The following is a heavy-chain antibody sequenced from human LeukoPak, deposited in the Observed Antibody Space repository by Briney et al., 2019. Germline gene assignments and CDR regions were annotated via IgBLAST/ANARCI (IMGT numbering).Heavy chain of an antibody. CDR1: GFTFEDYS. Sequence: GGSLRLSCAASGFTFEDYSMNWVRQAPGKGLEWVSYISSSSSAIYYADSVKGRFTISRDNAKNSVYLQMNSLRAEDRAVYYCARNGGGLDYWGQGTLVTVSS. CDR2: ISSSSSAI. D-gene: IGHD3-16*01. V-gene: IGHV3-48*01. CDR3: ARNGGGLDY. J-gene: IGHJ4*02.